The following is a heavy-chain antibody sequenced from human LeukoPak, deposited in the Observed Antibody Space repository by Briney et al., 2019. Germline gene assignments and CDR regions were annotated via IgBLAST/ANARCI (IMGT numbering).Heavy chain of an antibody. J-gene: IGHJ6*03. Sequence: PGGSLRLSCAASGFTFSSTWMSWVRQAPGKGLEWVANIKQDGSKKFYVDSVKGRFTISRDNPKNSLYLEMNSLRVEDTAVYFCARGRGSPNTYAYYMDVWGKGTTVTVSS. CDR1: GFTFSSTW. V-gene: IGHV3-7*01. CDR3: ARGRGSPNTYAYYMDV. CDR2: IKQDGSKK. D-gene: IGHD3-10*01.